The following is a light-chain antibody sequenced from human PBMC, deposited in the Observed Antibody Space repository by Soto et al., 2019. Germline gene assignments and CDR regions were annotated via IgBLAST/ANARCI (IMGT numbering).Light chain of an antibody. J-gene: IGLJ2*01. Sequence: QCVLTQPPSVSAAPGQKVTISCSGSNYNIGNNYVSWYQQLPGTAPKLLIYDNDVRPSGIPDRFSASKSGTSATLDITGLQTGDEADYYCGTWDTSRSAVFGGGTKLTVL. CDR1: NYNIGNNY. CDR2: DND. V-gene: IGLV1-51*01. CDR3: GTWDTSRSAV.